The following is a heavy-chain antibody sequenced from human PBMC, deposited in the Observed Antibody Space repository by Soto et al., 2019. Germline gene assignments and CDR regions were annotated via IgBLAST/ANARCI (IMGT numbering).Heavy chain of an antibody. CDR1: GGSISSSNW. D-gene: IGHD1-20*01. CDR3: ARDPPHSITGNTRYDY. Sequence: QVQLQESGPGLVKPSGTLSLTCAVSGGSISSSNWWSWVRQPPGKGLEWIGEIYHSGSTNYNPSLRSRVTLSVDVSKYQFSLKVSSVTDADTAVYYCARDPPHSITGNTRYDYWGQGTLVTVSA. J-gene: IGHJ4*02. CDR2: IYHSGST. V-gene: IGHV4-4*02.